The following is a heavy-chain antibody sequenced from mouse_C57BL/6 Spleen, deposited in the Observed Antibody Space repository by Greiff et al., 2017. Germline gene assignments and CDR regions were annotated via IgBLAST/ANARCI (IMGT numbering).Heavy chain of an antibody. D-gene: IGHD2-5*01. CDR2: IWTGGGT. V-gene: IGHV2-9-1*01. CDR3: AISYYSNYGAMDY. J-gene: IGHJ4*01. Sequence: VQRVESGPGLVAPSQSLSITCTVSGFSLTSYAISWVRQPPGKGLEWLGVIWTGGGTNYNSALKSRLSISKDNSKSQVFLKMNSLQTDDTARYYCAISYYSNYGAMDYWGQGTSVTVSS. CDR1: GFSLTSYA.